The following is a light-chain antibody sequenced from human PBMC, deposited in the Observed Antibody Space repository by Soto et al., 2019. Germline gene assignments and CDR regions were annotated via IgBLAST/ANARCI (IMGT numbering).Light chain of an antibody. CDR3: QQFYNYPRT. CDR1: QDIGTY. CDR2: DAS. J-gene: IGKJ1*01. V-gene: IGKV1-8*01. Sequence: AIRMTQSPSSFSASPGDRVSITCRATQDIGTYLAWYQQIPGKAPKLLIYDASTLQTGVPSRFSGSGSGTDFTLTISDLQSEDFGTYYCQQFYNYPRTFGQGTKVDIK.